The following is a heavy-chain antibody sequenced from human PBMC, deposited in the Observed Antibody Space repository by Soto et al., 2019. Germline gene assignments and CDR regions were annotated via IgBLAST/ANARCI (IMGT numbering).Heavy chain of an antibody. CDR2: IYYSGNS. D-gene: IGHD3-10*01. CDR3: ARISPSGSYYVDI. Sequence: SETLSLTCAVSGYSISSSNWWGWIRQPPGKGLEWIGYIYYSGNSYYNTSLKSRVTMSVDTSKNQFSLKLNSVTAVDTAVYYCARISPSGSYYVDIWGQGTMVTVSS. J-gene: IGHJ3*02. V-gene: IGHV4-28*01. CDR1: GYSISSSNW.